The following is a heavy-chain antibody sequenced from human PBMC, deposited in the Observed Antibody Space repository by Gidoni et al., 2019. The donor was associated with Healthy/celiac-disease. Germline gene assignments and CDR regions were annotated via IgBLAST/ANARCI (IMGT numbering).Heavy chain of an antibody. CDR2: ISGSGGST. D-gene: IGHD3-3*01. CDR1: GFTFSSYS. V-gene: IGHV3-23*01. CDR3: AKVEAYYDFWSGYSRENYFDY. J-gene: IGHJ4*02. Sequence: EVQLLESGVGLVQPGGSLRLSCAASGFTFSSYSMALVLQAPGKGLGGVSAISGSGGSTYYADSVKGWFTISRYNSKNTRYLQMNSLRAEDTAVYYCAKVEAYYDFWSGYSRENYFDYWGQGTLVTVSS.